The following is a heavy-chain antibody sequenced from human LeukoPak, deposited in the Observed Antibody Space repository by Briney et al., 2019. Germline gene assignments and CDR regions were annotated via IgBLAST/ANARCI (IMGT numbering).Heavy chain of an antibody. CDR3: ARGASVVTATAFDY. V-gene: IGHV3-30-3*01. D-gene: IGHD2-21*02. CDR1: GFTFSSYA. Sequence: GGSLRLSCAASGFTFSSYAMHWVRQAPGKGLEWVAIISYDGSNKYYADSVKGRFTISRDNSKNTLYLQMNSLRAGDTAVYYCARGASVVTATAFDYWGQGSLVTVSS. J-gene: IGHJ4*02. CDR2: ISYDGSNK.